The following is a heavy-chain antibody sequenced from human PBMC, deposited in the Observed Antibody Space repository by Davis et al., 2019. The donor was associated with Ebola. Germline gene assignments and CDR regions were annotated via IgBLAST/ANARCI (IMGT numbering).Heavy chain of an antibody. CDR3: AIKGGVDTAMAH. Sequence: SQTLSLTCAVYGGSFSGYYWSWIRQPPGKGLEWIGYIYYSGSTYYNPSLKSRVTISVDTSKNQFSLKLSSVTAADTAVYYCAIKGGVDTAMAHWGQGTLVTVSS. J-gene: IGHJ4*02. CDR1: GGSFSGYY. V-gene: IGHV4-34*09. CDR2: IYYSGST. D-gene: IGHD5-18*01.